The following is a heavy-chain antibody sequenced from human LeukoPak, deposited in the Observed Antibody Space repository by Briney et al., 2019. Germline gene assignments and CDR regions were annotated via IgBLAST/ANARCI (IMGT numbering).Heavy chain of an antibody. J-gene: IGHJ4*02. V-gene: IGHV4-61*02. CDR1: GGSISSGSYY. D-gene: IGHD3-10*01. CDR2: IYTSVST. CDR3: ARDVYYYGSGTYFFDY. Sequence: SQTLSLTCTVSGGSISSGSYYWSWIRQPAGKGLEWIGRIYTSVSTNYNPSLKSRVTMSVDTSKNQFSLRLSSVPAADTAVYYCARDVYYYGSGTYFFDYWGQGTLVTVSS.